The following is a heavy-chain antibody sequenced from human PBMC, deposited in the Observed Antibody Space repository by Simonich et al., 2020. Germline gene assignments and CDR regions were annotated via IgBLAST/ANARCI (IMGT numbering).Heavy chain of an antibody. CDR2: INPTRGGT. CDR3: ARSGDFDY. CDR1: GYTFTGYY. V-gene: IGHV1-2*02. Sequence: QVQLVQSGAEVKKPGASVKVSCKASGYTFTGYYMHWVRQAPGQGLEGMGWINPTRGGTNYAQKFQGRVTMTRDTSISTAYMELSRLRSDDTAVYYCARSGDFDYWGQGTLVTVSS. J-gene: IGHJ4*02. D-gene: IGHD7-27*01.